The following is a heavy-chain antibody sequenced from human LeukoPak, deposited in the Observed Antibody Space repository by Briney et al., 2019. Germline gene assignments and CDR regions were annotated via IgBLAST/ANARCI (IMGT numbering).Heavy chain of an antibody. Sequence: GGSLRLSCAASGFTFSSYAMSWVRQAPGKGLEWVSAIIGSGGSTYYADSVKGRFTISRDNSKNTLYLQMNSLRAEDTAVYYCAKYGVPAAMQYGMDVWGQGTTVTVSS. V-gene: IGHV3-23*01. CDR3: AKYGVPAAMQYGMDV. J-gene: IGHJ6*02. D-gene: IGHD2-2*01. CDR1: GFTFSSYA. CDR2: IIGSGGST.